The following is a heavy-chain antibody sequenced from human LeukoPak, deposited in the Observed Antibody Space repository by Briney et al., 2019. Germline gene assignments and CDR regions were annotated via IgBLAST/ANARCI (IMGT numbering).Heavy chain of an antibody. V-gene: IGHV3-21*01. CDR2: IRSSSSYI. D-gene: IGHD6-19*01. CDR3: ARGYSSGWDY. CDR1: GFTFSSYS. Sequence: GGSLRLSCAASGFTFSSYSMSWVRQAPGKGLEWVSSIRSSSSYIYYADSVKGRFTISRDNAKNSLYLQMNSLRAEDTAVYYCARGYSSGWDYWGQGTLVTVSS. J-gene: IGHJ4*02.